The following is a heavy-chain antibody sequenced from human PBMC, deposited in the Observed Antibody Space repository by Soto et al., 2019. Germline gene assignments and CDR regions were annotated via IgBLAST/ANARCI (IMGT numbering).Heavy chain of an antibody. CDR3: ARMGRGYSGYEDWANYYYYGMDV. Sequence: QVQLVQSGAEVKKPGSSVKISCKASGGTFSSYAISWVRQAPGQGLEWMGGIIPIFGTANYAQKFQGRVTITADKSTSTAYMELSSLRSEDTAVYYCARMGRGYSGYEDWANYYYYGMDVWGQGTTVTVSS. CDR2: IIPIFGTA. J-gene: IGHJ6*02. CDR1: GGTFSSYA. D-gene: IGHD5-12*01. V-gene: IGHV1-69*06.